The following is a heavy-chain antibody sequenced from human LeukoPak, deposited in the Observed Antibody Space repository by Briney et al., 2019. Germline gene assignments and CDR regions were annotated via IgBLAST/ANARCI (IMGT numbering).Heavy chain of an antibody. CDR2: ITSNGNSV. CDR3: ARAGVDSSGYYYQGFDY. D-gene: IGHD3-3*01. J-gene: IGHJ4*02. V-gene: IGHV3-11*04. CDR1: GFTFSDYY. Sequence: GGSLRLSCAASGFTFSDYYMGWIRQAPGKGLEWISYITSNGNSVYYAASVKGRFTISRGNAKNSLYLQVNSLTAEDAAVYYCARAGVDSSGYYYQGFDYWGQGTQVTVSS.